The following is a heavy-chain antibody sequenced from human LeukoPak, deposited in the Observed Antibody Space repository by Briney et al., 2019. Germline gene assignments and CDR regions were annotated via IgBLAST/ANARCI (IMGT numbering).Heavy chain of an antibody. D-gene: IGHD1-26*01. CDR3: AKGYGWEASYYYYYMDV. CDR2: IRYDGSNK. Sequence: GGSLRLSCAASGFTVSSYGMHWVRQAPGKGLEWEAFIRYDGSNKYYADSVKGRFTISRDNSKSTLYLQMNRLRAEDTAVYCAKGYGWEASYYYYYMDVWGKGTTVTISS. V-gene: IGHV3-30*02. CDR1: GFTVSSYG. J-gene: IGHJ6*03.